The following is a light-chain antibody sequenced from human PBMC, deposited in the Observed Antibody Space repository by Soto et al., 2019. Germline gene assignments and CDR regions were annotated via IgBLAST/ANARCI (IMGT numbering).Light chain of an antibody. V-gene: IGKV1-5*01. CDR3: QQYNSYPWT. CDR2: DAS. J-gene: IGKJ1*01. CDR1: QSIRSW. Sequence: DIQMTQSPSTLSASVGDRVTITCRASQSIRSWLAWYQQKPGKAPKLLIYDASSLESGVPSRFSGSGSGTEFPLTISSLQPDDFATYYCQQYNSYPWTCGQGTKVEIK.